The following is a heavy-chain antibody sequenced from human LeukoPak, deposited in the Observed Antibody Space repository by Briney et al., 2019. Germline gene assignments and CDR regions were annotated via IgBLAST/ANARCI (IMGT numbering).Heavy chain of an antibody. CDR3: AKGLPTGIDYFDY. Sequence: GGSLRLSCEASEFTFSTYSMNWVRQAPGKGLEWVSYISSSGSTIYYADSVKGRFTVSRDNAKNSLYLQMNSLRAEDTAVYYCAKGLPTGIDYFDYWGQGTLVTVSS. D-gene: IGHD2-21*01. CDR2: ISSSGSTI. CDR1: EFTFSTYS. J-gene: IGHJ4*02. V-gene: IGHV3-48*04.